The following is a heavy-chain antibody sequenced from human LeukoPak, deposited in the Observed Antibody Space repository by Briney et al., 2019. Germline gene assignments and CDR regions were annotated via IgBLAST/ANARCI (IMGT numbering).Heavy chain of an antibody. D-gene: IGHD6-13*01. CDR2: INAGNGNT. V-gene: IGHV1-3*01. CDR3: AMLAKGSSWYPFDY. CDR1: GYTFTSYA. J-gene: IGHJ4*02. Sequence: GASVKVSCKASGYTFTSYAMHWVRQAPGQRLEWMGWINAGNGNTKYSQKFQGRVTITRDTSASTAYMELSSLRSEDTAVYYCAMLAKGSSWYPFDYWGQGILVTVSS.